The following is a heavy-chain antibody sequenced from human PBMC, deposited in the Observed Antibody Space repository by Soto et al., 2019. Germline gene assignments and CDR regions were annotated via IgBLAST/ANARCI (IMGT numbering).Heavy chain of an antibody. CDR2: IFDTGNT. V-gene: IGHV4-30-2*01. D-gene: IGHD5-12*01. CDR3: ACLNGYNRYFDH. Sequence: QLLLVESGSGLVRPSQALSLSRNVSGGSLSSGGCSWAWVRLPVGKGLEWIGYIFDTGNTYFSASLKSRLSMSVDTSRNQFSMQLASVTAADTAMYYCACLNGYNRYFDHWGRGTLVTVSS. CDR1: GGSLSSGGCS. J-gene: IGHJ2*01.